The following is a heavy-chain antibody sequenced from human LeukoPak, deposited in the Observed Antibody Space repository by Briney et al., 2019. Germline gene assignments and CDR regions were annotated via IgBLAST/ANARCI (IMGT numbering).Heavy chain of an antibody. CDR3: ARAPIISPFYFDY. Sequence: GGSLRLSCTAAGFAFDEHGMSWVRQVPGKGLEWVSGINWSGGSTGYADPLRGRFTISRDNAKNSLYLQMDSLRAEDTALYYCARAPIISPFYFDYWGQGTLVTVSS. D-gene: IGHD3-10*01. CDR2: INWSGGST. V-gene: IGHV3-20*04. CDR1: GFAFDEHG. J-gene: IGHJ4*02.